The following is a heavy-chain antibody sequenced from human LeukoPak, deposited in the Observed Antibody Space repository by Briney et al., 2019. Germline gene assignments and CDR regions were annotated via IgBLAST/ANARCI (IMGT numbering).Heavy chain of an antibody. V-gene: IGHV1-58*01. Sequence: GASVKVSCKASGFTFTSSAVQWVRQARGQRLEWIGWIVVGSGNTNYAQKFQERVTITRDMSTSTAYMELSSLRSEDTAVYYCAADVDYDSSGYPTDFDYWGQGTLVTVSS. D-gene: IGHD3-22*01. J-gene: IGHJ4*02. CDR1: GFTFTSSA. CDR3: AADVDYDSSGYPTDFDY. CDR2: IVVGSGNT.